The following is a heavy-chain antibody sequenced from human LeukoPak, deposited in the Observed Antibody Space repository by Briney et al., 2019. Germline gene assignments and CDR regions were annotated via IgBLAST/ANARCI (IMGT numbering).Heavy chain of an antibody. V-gene: IGHV3-20*04. D-gene: IGHD3-16*01. CDR1: GFTFDDYG. J-gene: IGHJ4*02. Sequence: GGSLRLSCAASGFTFDDYGMSWVRQAPRKGLEWVSGINWNGGSTGYADSVKGRFTISRDNAKNSLYLQMNSLRAEDTAVYYCASALFGGKHSLPGYWGQGTLVTVSS. CDR2: INWNGGST. CDR3: ASALFGGKHSLPGY.